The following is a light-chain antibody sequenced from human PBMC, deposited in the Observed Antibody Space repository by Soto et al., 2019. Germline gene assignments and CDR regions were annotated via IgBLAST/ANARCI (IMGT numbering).Light chain of an antibody. Sequence: DIVMTQSPDSLAVSLGERATINCKSSQSVLYRSDNKNYLAWYQQKPGQPPKLLIYWASTRESGVPDRISGSGSGRDFTLTISSQQAEDGAVYYWQQDDSTPTFGGGTKGEIK. V-gene: IGKV4-1*01. CDR2: WAS. CDR1: QSVLYRSDNKNY. J-gene: IGKJ4*01. CDR3: QQDDSTPT.